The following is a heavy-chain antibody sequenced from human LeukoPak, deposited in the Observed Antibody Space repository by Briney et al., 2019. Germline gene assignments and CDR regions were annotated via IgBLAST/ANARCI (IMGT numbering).Heavy chain of an antibody. CDR1: GFTFSSYS. CDR2: ISSSSSTI. D-gene: IGHD3-22*01. J-gene: IGHJ4*02. V-gene: IGHV3-48*04. Sequence: GGSLRLSCAASGFTFSSYSMNWVRQAPGKGLEWVSYISSSSSTIYYADSVKGRFTISRDNAKNSLYLQMNSLRAEDTAVYYCARDLAMIVVTIGYWGQGTLVTVSS. CDR3: ARDLAMIVVTIGY.